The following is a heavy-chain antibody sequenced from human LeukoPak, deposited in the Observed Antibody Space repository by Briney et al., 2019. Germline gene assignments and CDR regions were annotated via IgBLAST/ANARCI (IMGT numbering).Heavy chain of an antibody. CDR2: FSGSGGNT. Sequence: PGGSLRLSCAASGFTFSTYAMSWVRQAPGKGLEWVSAFSGSGGNTYYADSVKGRFTISRDNSKNTLYLQMNSLRAEDTAVYYCAKDPRDHSYGWSWRYFDYWGQGTLVTVSS. D-gene: IGHD5-18*01. V-gene: IGHV3-23*01. CDR3: AKDPRDHSYGWSWRYFDY. J-gene: IGHJ4*02. CDR1: GFTFSTYA.